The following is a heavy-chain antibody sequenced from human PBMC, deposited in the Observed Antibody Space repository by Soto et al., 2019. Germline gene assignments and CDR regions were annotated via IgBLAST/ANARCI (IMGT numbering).Heavy chain of an antibody. J-gene: IGHJ4*02. D-gene: IGHD3-9*01. Sequence: QLQLQESGPGLVKPSETLSLTCTVSGGSISSSSYYWGWILQPPGKGLEWIGSIYYSGSTYYNPSLKSRVTISVDTSKNQFSLKLSSVTAADTAVYYCARYRGLVTTDYWGQGTLVTVSS. CDR2: IYYSGST. V-gene: IGHV4-39*01. CDR3: ARYRGLVTTDY. CDR1: GGSISSSSYY.